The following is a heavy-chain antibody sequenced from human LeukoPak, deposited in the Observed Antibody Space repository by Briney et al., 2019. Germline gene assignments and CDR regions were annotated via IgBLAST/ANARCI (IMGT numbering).Heavy chain of an antibody. Sequence: GGSLRLSCAASGFTFSSYGMHWVRQAPGKGLEWVAVIWCDGSNKYYADSVKGRFTISRDNSKNTLYLQMNSLRAEDTAVYYCAREDVYFGYFDYWGQGTLVTVSS. CDR1: GFTFSSYG. V-gene: IGHV3-33*01. J-gene: IGHJ4*02. CDR3: AREDVYFGYFDY. CDR2: IWCDGSNK. D-gene: IGHD3-10*01.